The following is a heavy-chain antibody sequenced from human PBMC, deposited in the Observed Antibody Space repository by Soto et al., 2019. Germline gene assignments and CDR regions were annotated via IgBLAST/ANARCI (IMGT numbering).Heavy chain of an antibody. V-gene: IGHV3-74*01. CDR1: GFIFSSYW. CDR2: INSYGSST. J-gene: IGHJ4*02. Sequence: EVQLVESGGGLVQPGGSLRLSCAASGFIFSSYWMHWVRQAPGKGLVWVSCINSYGSSTTYADSVKGRFTISRDNAKNTLYLQMNILRAEDTGVYYCTRGASGYNYVWGQGVLVTVSS. CDR3: TRGASGYNYV. D-gene: IGHD5-18*01.